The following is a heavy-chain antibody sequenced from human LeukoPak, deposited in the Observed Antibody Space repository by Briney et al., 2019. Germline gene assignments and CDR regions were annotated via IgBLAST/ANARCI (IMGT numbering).Heavy chain of an antibody. Sequence: GGSLRLSCAASGFTFSSYAMSWVRQAPGKGLEWVSGISGSGGSTYYADSVKGRFTISRDNSKNKVYLQMSGLRAEDTAVYYCARDPPDPSYYDSSGYEATTWGQGTLVTVSS. V-gene: IGHV3-23*01. CDR2: ISGSGGST. CDR3: ARDPPDPSYYDSSGYEATT. D-gene: IGHD3-22*01. CDR1: GFTFSSYA. J-gene: IGHJ5*02.